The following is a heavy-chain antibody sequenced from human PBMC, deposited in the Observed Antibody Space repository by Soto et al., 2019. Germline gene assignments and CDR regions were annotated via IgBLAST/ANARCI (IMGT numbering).Heavy chain of an antibody. Sequence: ETLSLTCTVSGGSISSYYWSWIRQPPGKGLEWIGYIYYSGSTNYNPSLKSRVTISVDTSKNQFSLKLSSVTAADTAVYYCAREIGYCSSTSCSDYYYYYYMDVWGKGTTVTVSS. V-gene: IGHV4-59*01. CDR3: AREIGYCSSTSCSDYYYYYYMDV. D-gene: IGHD2-2*01. CDR1: GGSISSYY. J-gene: IGHJ6*03. CDR2: IYYSGST.